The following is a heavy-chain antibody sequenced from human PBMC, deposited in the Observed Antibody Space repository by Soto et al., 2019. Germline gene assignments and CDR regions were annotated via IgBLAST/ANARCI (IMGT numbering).Heavy chain of an antibody. CDR1: GGSISSYY. Sequence: PSETLSLTCTVSGGSISSYYWSWIRQPPGKGLEWIGYIYYSGSTNYNPSLKSRVTISVDTSKNQFSLKLSSVTAADTAVYYCARAESAYYYDSSGGPFYGYWGQGTLVTVSS. CDR3: ARAESAYYYDSSGGPFYGY. V-gene: IGHV4-59*01. CDR2: IYYSGST. J-gene: IGHJ4*02. D-gene: IGHD3-22*01.